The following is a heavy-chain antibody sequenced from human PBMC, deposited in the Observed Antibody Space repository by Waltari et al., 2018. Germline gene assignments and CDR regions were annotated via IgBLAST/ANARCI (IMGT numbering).Heavy chain of an antibody. CDR3: ARGGNTMVLPI. D-gene: IGHD3-10*01. CDR2: SNPKSGGT. V-gene: IGHV1-2*02. J-gene: IGHJ3*02. CDR1: GYTFTGYY. Sequence: QVQLVQSGAEVKNPGASVKVSCQASGYTFTGYYMHWVRQAPGQGLEWMGWSNPKSGGTNYAQKFQGRVTMTRDTSTSTAYMELSRLRSDDTAVYYCARGGNTMVLPIWGQGTMVTVSS.